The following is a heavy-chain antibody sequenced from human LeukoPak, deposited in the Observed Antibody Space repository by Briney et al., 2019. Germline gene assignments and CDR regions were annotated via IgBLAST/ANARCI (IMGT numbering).Heavy chain of an antibody. CDR1: GGSISSSSYY. J-gene: IGHJ4*02. D-gene: IGHD2-2*03. Sequence: PSETRSLTCTVSGGSISSSSYYWGWIRQPPGKGLEWIGSIYYSGSTYYNPSLKSRVTISVDTSKNQFSLKLSSVTAADTAVYYCARIPRREPGYCSSTSCYPPGAFDYWGQGTLVTVSS. CDR3: ARIPRREPGYCSSTSCYPPGAFDY. V-gene: IGHV4-39*07. CDR2: IYYSGST.